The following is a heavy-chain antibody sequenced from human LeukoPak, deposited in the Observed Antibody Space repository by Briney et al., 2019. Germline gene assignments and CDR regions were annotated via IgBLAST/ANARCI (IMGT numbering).Heavy chain of an antibody. Sequence: GASVKVSCKASGYTFTGYYIHWVRQAPGQGLEWMGWINPNSGGTNSAQKFQGRVTMTRGTSISTAYMELSRLQSDDTAVYYCGWSSNTFYLDYWGQGTLVTVSS. CDR3: GWSSNTFYLDY. V-gene: IGHV1-2*02. D-gene: IGHD2-15*01. CDR1: GYTFTGYY. J-gene: IGHJ4*02. CDR2: INPNSGGT.